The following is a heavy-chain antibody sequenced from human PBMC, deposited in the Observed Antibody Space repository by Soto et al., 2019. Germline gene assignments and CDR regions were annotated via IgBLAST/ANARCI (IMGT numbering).Heavy chain of an antibody. V-gene: IGHV4-30-4*01. CDR3: ARAAAARHLYYCYYGMEV. J-gene: IGHJ6*02. Sequence: SETLSLTCTVSGGSISSGDYYWSWIRQPPGKGLEWIGYIYYSGSTYYNPSLKSRVTISVDTSKNQFSLKLSSVTAADTAVYYCARAAAARHLYYCYYGMEVWGQGTTVTVSS. D-gene: IGHD6-6*01. CDR1: GGSISSGDYY. CDR2: IYYSGST.